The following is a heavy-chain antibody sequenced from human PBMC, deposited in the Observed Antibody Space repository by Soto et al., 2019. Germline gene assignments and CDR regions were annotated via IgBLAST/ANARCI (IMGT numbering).Heavy chain of an antibody. J-gene: IGHJ6*02. CDR1: GGSISSSSYY. CDR3: ARQGRMVRGVTGPYYYYYGMDV. D-gene: IGHD3-10*01. Sequence: PSETLSLTCTVSGGSISSSSYYWGWIRQPPGKGLEWIGSIYYSGSTYYNPSLKSRVTISVDTSKNQFSLKLSSVTAADTAVYYCARQGRMVRGVTGPYYYYYGMDVWGQGTTVT. CDR2: IYYSGST. V-gene: IGHV4-39*01.